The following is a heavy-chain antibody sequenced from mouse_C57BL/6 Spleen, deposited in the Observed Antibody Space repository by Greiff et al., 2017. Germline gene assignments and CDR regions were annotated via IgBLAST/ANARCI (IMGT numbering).Heavy chain of an antibody. V-gene: IGHV5-9-1*02. CDR3: TRARDGYFLDY. J-gene: IGHJ2*01. D-gene: IGHD2-3*01. Sequence: DVMLVESGEGLVKPGGSLKLSCAASGFTFSSYAMSWVRQTPEKRLEWVAYISSGGDYIYYADTVKGRFTISRDNARNTLYLQMSSLKSEDTAMYYCTRARDGYFLDYWGQGTTLTVSS. CDR2: ISSGGDYI. CDR1: GFTFSSYA.